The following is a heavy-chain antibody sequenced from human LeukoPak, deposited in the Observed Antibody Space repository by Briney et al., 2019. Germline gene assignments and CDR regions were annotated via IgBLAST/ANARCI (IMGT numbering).Heavy chain of an antibody. J-gene: IGHJ3*01. CDR3: ARHVSSWYLDAFDV. D-gene: IGHD6-13*01. CDR1: GYSISSGYY. CDR2: VYYSGST. Sequence: NPSETLPLTCTVSGYSISSGYYWGWIRQPPGKGLDWIGSVYYSGSTYNNPSLKSRVTISVDTSKNQFSLRLSSVTAADTAVYYCARHVSSWYLDAFDVWGKGTMVTVSS. V-gene: IGHV4-38-2*02.